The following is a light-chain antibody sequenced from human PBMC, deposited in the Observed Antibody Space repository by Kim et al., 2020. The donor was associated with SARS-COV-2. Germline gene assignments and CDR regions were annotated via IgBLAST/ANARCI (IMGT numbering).Light chain of an antibody. CDR2: RNN. CDR3: SAWDSSLREWV. V-gene: IGLV10-54*01. CDR1: KNNPGKQE. J-gene: IGLJ3*02. Sequence: QHATIPCPWTKNNPGKQEANWLQQDRCNPPKVLFHRNNKRPSGISERVSASRSENTPSLPMPGLQPEDEADYYCSAWDSSLREWVFGGGPKLTVL.